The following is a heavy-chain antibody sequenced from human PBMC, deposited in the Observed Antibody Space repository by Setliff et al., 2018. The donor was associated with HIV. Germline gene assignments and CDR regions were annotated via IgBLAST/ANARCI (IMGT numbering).Heavy chain of an antibody. CDR1: GYIFTSYG. V-gene: IGHV1-18*01. CDR2: ISAYNGNT. Sequence: RASVKVSCKASGYIFTSYGISWVRQAPGQGLEWMGWISAYNGNTNYAQKFQGRVSMTIDTSTSTAYMGLRSLRPDDTAVYFGARDPSSGIYYDSSGQYFQNWGQGTLVTVSS. D-gene: IGHD3-22*01. J-gene: IGHJ1*01. CDR3: ARDPSSGIYYDSSGQYFQN.